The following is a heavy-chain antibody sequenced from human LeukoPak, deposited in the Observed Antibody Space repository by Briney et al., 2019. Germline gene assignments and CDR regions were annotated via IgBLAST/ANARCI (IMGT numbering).Heavy chain of an antibody. Sequence: PGGSLRLSCAASGFTFSSYSMNWVRQAPGKGLEWVSAISGSGGSTYYADSVKGRFTISRDNSKNTLYLQMNSLRAEDTAVYYCAKEFSWFGELSAFDYWGQGTLVTVSS. CDR3: AKEFSWFGELSAFDY. V-gene: IGHV3-23*01. J-gene: IGHJ4*02. CDR2: ISGSGGST. D-gene: IGHD3-10*01. CDR1: GFTFSSYS.